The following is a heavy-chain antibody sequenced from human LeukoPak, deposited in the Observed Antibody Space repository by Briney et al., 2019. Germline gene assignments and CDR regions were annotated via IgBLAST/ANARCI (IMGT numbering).Heavy chain of an antibody. CDR3: TRGGSTPTTGWYD. Sequence: GASVKVSCKTSGYTFTGYYMHWVRQAPGQGLEWLGWINPNSGDTSFAQKFQGRVTMTRVTSISTAYVELSRVRSDDTAVYYCTRGGSTPTTGWYDWGQGTLVTVSS. J-gene: IGHJ4*02. CDR2: INPNSGDT. D-gene: IGHD6-19*01. V-gene: IGHV1-2*02. CDR1: GYTFTGYY.